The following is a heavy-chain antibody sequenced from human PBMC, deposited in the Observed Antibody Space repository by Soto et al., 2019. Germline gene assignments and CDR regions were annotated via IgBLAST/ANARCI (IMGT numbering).Heavy chain of an antibody. CDR2: IYYSGST. CDR1: GGSISSCY. CDR3: ARVIDSSGLNWFDP. V-gene: IGHV4-59*01. Sequence: SETLSLTCTVSGGSISSCYWSWIRQPPGKGLEWIGYIYYSGSTNYNPSLKSRVTISVDTSKNQFSLKLSSVTAADTAVYYCARVIDSSGLNWFDPWGQGTLVTVSS. D-gene: IGHD6-19*01. J-gene: IGHJ5*02.